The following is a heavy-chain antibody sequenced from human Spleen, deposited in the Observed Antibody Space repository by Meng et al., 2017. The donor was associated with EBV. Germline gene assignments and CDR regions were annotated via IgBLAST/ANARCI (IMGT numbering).Heavy chain of an antibody. CDR3: ATDAEWLQLWYFAY. D-gene: IGHD5-24*01. CDR2: ISPYPGKT. J-gene: IGHJ4*01. Sequence: QGQLVQSGPCVKKPEASVEVGGKASGYKFLTYGISWVRQAPGQGLEWMGWISPYPGKTNYAQKVQGRVTMTTDTSTSTAYMELKGLRSDDTAVYYCATDAEWLQLWYFAYWGQGTLVTVSS. CDR1: GYKFLTYG. V-gene: IGHV1-18*01.